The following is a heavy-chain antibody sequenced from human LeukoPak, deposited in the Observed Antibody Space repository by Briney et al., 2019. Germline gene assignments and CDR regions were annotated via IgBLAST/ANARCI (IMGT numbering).Heavy chain of an antibody. CDR1: GFTFSSYA. CDR2: ISGSGGST. J-gene: IGHJ1*01. Sequence: GGSLRLSCAASGFTFSSYAMNWVRQAPGKGLEWVSAISGSGGSTYYADSVKGRFTISRDNSKNALYLQMNSLRAEDTAVYYCAKDRGDGYNSKNFQHWGQGTLVTVSS. V-gene: IGHV3-23*01. CDR3: AKDRGDGYNSKNFQH. D-gene: IGHD5-24*01.